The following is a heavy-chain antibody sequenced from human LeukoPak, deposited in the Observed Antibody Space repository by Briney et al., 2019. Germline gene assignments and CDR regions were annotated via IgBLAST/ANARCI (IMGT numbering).Heavy chain of an antibody. CDR2: IYHSGST. CDR1: GYSISSGYY. Sequence: SETLSLTCAVSGYSISSGYYWGWIRPPPGKGLEWIGSIYHSGSTYYNPSLKSRVTISVDTSKNQFSLKLSSVTAADTAVYYCARTRGSLFWSGYSNGWFDPWGQGTLVTVSS. CDR3: ARTRGSLFWSGYSNGWFDP. J-gene: IGHJ5*02. V-gene: IGHV4-38-2*01. D-gene: IGHD3-3*01.